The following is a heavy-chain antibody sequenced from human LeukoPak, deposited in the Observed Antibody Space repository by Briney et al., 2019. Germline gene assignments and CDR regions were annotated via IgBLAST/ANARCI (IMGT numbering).Heavy chain of an antibody. J-gene: IGHJ4*02. CDR2: ISGSGGST. Sequence: GGSLRLSCAASGFTFSNYAMSWVRQAPGKGLEWVSAISGSGGSTSHADSVKGRFTISRDNSKNTLYLQMNSLRVEDTAVYFCTRCDGFDNWNPCPFDYWGQGSLVTVSS. CDR3: TRCDGFDNWNPCPFDY. V-gene: IGHV3-23*01. D-gene: IGHD1-20*01. CDR1: GFTFSNYA.